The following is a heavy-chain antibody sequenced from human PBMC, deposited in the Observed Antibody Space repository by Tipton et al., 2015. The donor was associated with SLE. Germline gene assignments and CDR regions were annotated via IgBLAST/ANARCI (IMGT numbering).Heavy chain of an antibody. Sequence: SLRLSCAASGFTFSSYSMNWVRQAPGKGLEWVSSISSSSSYIYYADSVKGRFTISRDNAKNSLYLQKNSLRAEDTAVYYCASLCGGDCYSYNWFDPWGQGTLVTVSS. D-gene: IGHD2-21*02. J-gene: IGHJ5*02. CDR1: GFTFSSYS. CDR3: ASLCGGDCYSYNWFDP. CDR2: ISSSSSYI. V-gene: IGHV3-21*01.